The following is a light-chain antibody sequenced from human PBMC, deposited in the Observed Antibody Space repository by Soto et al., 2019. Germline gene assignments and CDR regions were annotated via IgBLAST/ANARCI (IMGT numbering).Light chain of an antibody. Sequence: DMQMTQSPSSLAASVGERVTITCRASQNIHSFLNWNHQKPGKAPQVLIYVGAALQHGGPSRFNGSGSGTEYTLTISILQTEDVAGYLCQQSYNFPFTFGPGTMVD. CDR3: QQSYNFPFT. CDR1: QNIHSF. CDR2: VGA. V-gene: IGKV1-39*01. J-gene: IGKJ3*01.